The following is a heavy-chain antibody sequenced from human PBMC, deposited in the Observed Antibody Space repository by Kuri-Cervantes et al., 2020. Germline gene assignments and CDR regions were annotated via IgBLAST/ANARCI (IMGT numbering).Heavy chain of an antibody. Sequence: GGSLRLSCAASGFTFSSYGMHWVRQAPGKGLEWVAVISYDGSNKYYADSVKGRFTISRDNSKNTLYLQMNSLRAEDTAVYYCARGVGVAATLGWFDPWGQGTLVTVSS. CDR3: ARGVGVAATLGWFDP. CDR1: GFTFSSYG. D-gene: IGHD2-15*01. J-gene: IGHJ5*02. CDR2: ISYDGSNK. V-gene: IGHV3-30*03.